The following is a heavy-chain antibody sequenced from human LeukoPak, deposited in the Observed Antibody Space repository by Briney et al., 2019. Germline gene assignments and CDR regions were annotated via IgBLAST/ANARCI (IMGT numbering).Heavy chain of an antibody. CDR3: ARRVGPRSLYYFDY. V-gene: IGHV4-34*01. CDR2: INHSGST. CDR1: GGSFSGYY. D-gene: IGHD3-16*01. Sequence: SETLSLTCAVYGGSFSGYYWSWIRQPPGKGLEWIGEINHSGSTNYNPSLKSRVTISVDTSKNQFSLKLSSVTAADTAVYYCARRVGPRSLYYFDYWGQGTLVTVSS. J-gene: IGHJ4*02.